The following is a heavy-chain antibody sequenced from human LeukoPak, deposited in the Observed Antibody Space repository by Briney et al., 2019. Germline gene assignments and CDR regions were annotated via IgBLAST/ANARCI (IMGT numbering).Heavy chain of an antibody. CDR1: GFTFSSYG. Sequence: GGSLRLSCAASGFTFSSYGMSWVRHAPGKGLEWVSAINCSGGNTFYADSVKGRFPISRDNSKNTLSLHVKRLSAEDTAVYYCAKDLNSGYYFTTIDAFDIWGQGTMVTVSS. CDR3: AKDLNSGYYFTTIDAFDI. CDR2: INCSGGNT. J-gene: IGHJ3*02. V-gene: IGHV3-23*01. D-gene: IGHD3-22*01.